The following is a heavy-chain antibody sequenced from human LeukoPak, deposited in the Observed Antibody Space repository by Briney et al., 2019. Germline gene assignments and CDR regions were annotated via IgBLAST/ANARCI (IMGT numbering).Heavy chain of an antibody. CDR3: ARDRYNWNYFDY. D-gene: IGHD1-20*01. CDR2: INPNSGGT. Sequence: ASVKVSCKASGYTFTGYYIHWVGQAPGQGLEWMGWINPNSGGTNYAQNFQGRVTMTRDTSISTAYMELSRLRSDDTAVYYCARDRYNWNYFDYWGQGTLVIVSS. CDR1: GYTFTGYY. J-gene: IGHJ4*02. V-gene: IGHV1-2*02.